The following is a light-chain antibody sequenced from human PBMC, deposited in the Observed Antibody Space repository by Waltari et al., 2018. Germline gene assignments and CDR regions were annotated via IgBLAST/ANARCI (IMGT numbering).Light chain of an antibody. CDR1: RSDVGGWSY. CDR2: DVT. V-gene: IGLV2-11*01. J-gene: IGLJ3*02. CDR3: SSYAGSHVV. Sequence: QSALTQPRSVSGSPGQAVTISCTGTRSDVGGWSYVSWYRQYPGRAPKALIYDVTKRPSGVPDRFSGAKSGNTASLTIYGLQVEDEADYFCSSYAGSHVVFGGGTKLTVL.